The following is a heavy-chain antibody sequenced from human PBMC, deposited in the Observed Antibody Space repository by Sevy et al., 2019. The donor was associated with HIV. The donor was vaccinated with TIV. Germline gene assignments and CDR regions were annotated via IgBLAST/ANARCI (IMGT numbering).Heavy chain of an antibody. J-gene: IGHJ5*02. V-gene: IGHV4-4*07. D-gene: IGHD6-19*01. Sequence: SETLSLTCTVFGGSITSYSWSWIRQPAGKGLEWLGRIYSNGNSNYNPSLKSRVTMSVDTSKNQFSLKLTSVNAADTAVYFCAREGGASSAWFENWFGPWGQGTLVTVSS. CDR1: GGSITSYS. CDR2: IYSNGNS. CDR3: AREGGASSAWFENWFGP.